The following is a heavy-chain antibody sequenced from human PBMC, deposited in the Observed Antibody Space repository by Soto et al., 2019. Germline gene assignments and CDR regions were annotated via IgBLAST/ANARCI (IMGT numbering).Heavy chain of an antibody. Sequence: GASVKVSCKASGYTFTSYGISWVRQAPGQGLEWMGWISAYNGNTNYAQKLQGRVTMTTDTSTSTAYMELRSLRSDDTAVYYCARDPSGGEYYGSGSYIYYYYGMDVWGQGTTVTVSS. D-gene: IGHD3-10*01. CDR2: ISAYNGNT. J-gene: IGHJ6*02. CDR1: GYTFTSYG. CDR3: ARDPSGGEYYGSGSYIYYYYGMDV. V-gene: IGHV1-18*01.